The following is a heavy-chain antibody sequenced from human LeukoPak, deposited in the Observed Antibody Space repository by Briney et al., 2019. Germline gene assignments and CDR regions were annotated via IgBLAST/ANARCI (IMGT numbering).Heavy chain of an antibody. CDR1: GGSISSYD. CDR2: IYYSGST. CDR3: ARGGPYYYYMDV. D-gene: IGHD1-26*01. Sequence: SETLSLTCTVSGGSISSYDWSWIRQPPGKGLEWIGYIYYSGSTNYNPSLKSRVTISVDTSKNQFSLKLSSVTAADTAVYYCARGGPYYYYMDVWGKGTTVTISS. J-gene: IGHJ6*03. V-gene: IGHV4-59*01.